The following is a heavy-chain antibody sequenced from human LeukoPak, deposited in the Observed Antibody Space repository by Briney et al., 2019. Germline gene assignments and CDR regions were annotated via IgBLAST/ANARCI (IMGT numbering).Heavy chain of an antibody. Sequence: GGSLRLSCAASGFTFSSYGMHWVRQAPGKGLEWVAFIRYDGSNKYYADSVKGRFTISRDNSKNTLYLQMNSLRAEDTAVYYCAKEGGVYCSSTSCYPFDYWGQGTLVTVSS. D-gene: IGHD2-2*01. CDR1: GFTFSSYG. CDR2: IRYDGSNK. V-gene: IGHV3-30*02. J-gene: IGHJ4*02. CDR3: AKEGGVYCSSTSCYPFDY.